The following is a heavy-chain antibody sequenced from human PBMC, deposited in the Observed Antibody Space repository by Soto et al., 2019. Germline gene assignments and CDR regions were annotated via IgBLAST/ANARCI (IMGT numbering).Heavy chain of an antibody. CDR2: IYPGDSDT. Sequence: GESLKISCKGSGYSFTSYWIGWVRQMPGKGLEWMGIIYPGDSDTRYSPSFQGQVTISADKSISTAYLQWSSLKASDTAMYYCARDRPVAVDGDYINYYYYGMDVWGQGTTVTVSS. CDR1: GYSFTSYW. D-gene: IGHD4-17*01. J-gene: IGHJ6*02. V-gene: IGHV5-51*01. CDR3: ARDRPVAVDGDYINYYYYGMDV.